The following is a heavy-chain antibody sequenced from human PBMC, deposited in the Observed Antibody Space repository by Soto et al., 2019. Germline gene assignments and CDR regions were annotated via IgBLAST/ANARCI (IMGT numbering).Heavy chain of an antibody. Sequence: QVQLVESGGGVVQPGRSLRLSCAASGFTFSSYGMHWVRQAPGKGLEWVAVIWYDGSNKYYADSVKGRFTISRDNSKNTLYLQMNSLRAEDTAVYYCAREEVMVYAIRYWGQGTLVTVSS. V-gene: IGHV3-33*01. CDR1: GFTFSSYG. CDR2: IWYDGSNK. J-gene: IGHJ4*02. CDR3: AREEVMVYAIRY. D-gene: IGHD2-8*01.